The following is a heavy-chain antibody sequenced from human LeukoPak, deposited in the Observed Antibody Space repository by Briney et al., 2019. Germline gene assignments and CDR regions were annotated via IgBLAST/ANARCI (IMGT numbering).Heavy chain of an antibody. V-gene: IGHV3-64*01. J-gene: IGHJ4*02. CDR1: GFTFSTYA. CDR3: ARYCSGVSCYSGYDY. D-gene: IGHD2-15*01. CDR2: ISTNGGGT. Sequence: TGGSLRLSCAASGFTFSTYAMHWVRRTPGKGLEYVSAISTNGGGTYYANSVKGRFTISRDNSKNTLYLQMGSLRAEDMAVYYCARYCSGVSCYSGYDYWGQGTLVTVSS.